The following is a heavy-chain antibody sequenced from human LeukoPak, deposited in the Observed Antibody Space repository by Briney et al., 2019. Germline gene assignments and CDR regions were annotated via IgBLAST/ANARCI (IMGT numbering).Heavy chain of an antibody. D-gene: IGHD6-6*01. Sequence: SETLSLTCTVSGGSISSYYWSWIRQPPGKGLEWIGYIYYSGSTNYNPSLKSRVTISVDTSKNQFSLKLNSVTAADTAVYYCARAHLPYNSSSPSYYYMDVWGKGTTVTVSS. CDR1: GGSISSYY. CDR2: IYYSGST. CDR3: ARAHLPYNSSSPSYYYMDV. J-gene: IGHJ6*03. V-gene: IGHV4-59*12.